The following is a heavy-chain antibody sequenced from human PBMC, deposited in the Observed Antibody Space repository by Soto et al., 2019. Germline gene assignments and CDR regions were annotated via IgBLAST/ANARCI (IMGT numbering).Heavy chain of an antibody. CDR1: GFTFSDYH. V-gene: IGHV3-11*06. CDR2: ISGSSSYT. D-gene: IGHD3-22*01. J-gene: IGHJ4*02. CDR3: ARDENYSDSSSYYCPWFDY. Sequence: GGSLRLSCAASGFTFSDYHMSWIRQAPGKGLEWVSYISGSSSYTNSADSVRGRFTISRDNAKNSLYLQMNSLRAEDTAVYYCARDENYSDSSSYYCPWFDYWGQGTLVTVSS.